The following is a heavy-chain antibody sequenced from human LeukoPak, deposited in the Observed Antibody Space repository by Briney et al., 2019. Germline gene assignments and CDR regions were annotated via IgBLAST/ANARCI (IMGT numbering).Heavy chain of an antibody. CDR2: IKHDGSEK. J-gene: IGHJ4*02. D-gene: IGHD3-3*01. V-gene: IGHV3-7*01. Sequence: GGSLRLSCAASGFIFTGYFMSWVRQAPGKGLEWVASIKHDGSEKYYVDSVRGRFTISRDNTKNLLYLQMSSLRAEDTAVYYCATDRGWRTSGYYLYYFEYWGQGTLVTFTS. CDR3: ATDRGWRTSGYYLYYFEY. CDR1: GFIFTGYF.